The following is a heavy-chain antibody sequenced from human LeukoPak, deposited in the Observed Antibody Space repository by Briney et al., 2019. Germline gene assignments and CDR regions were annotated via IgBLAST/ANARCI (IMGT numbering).Heavy chain of an antibody. CDR3: ARGPYDSSGYYFSFDY. D-gene: IGHD3-22*01. J-gene: IGHJ4*02. CDR2: INPNSGGT. V-gene: IGHV1-2*04. CDR1: GYTFTGYY. Sequence: VASVKVSCKASGYTFTGYYMHWVRQAPGQGLEWMGWINPNSGGTNYAQKFQGWVTMTRDTSISTAYMELSRLRSDDTAVYYCARGPYDSSGYYFSFDYWGQGTLVTVSS.